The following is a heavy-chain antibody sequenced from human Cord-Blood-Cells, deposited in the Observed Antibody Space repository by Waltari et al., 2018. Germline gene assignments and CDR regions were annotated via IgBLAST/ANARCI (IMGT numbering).Heavy chain of an antibody. D-gene: IGHD7-27*01. CDR3: AKAAGLGIYYYYYGMDV. CDR1: GFTFRSYG. Sequence: QVQLVESGGGVVQPGRSLRLSCAASGFTFRSYGMHWVRQAPGKGLEWVAVISYDGSNKYYADSVKGRFTISRDNSKNTLYLQMNSLRAEDTAVYYCAKAAGLGIYYYYYGMDVWGQGTTVTVSS. J-gene: IGHJ6*02. CDR2: ISYDGSNK. V-gene: IGHV3-30*18.